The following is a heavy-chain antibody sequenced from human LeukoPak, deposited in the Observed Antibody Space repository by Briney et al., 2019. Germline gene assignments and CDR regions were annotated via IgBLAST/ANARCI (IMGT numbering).Heavy chain of an antibody. CDR1: GGSINNYY. V-gene: IGHV4-4*07. Sequence: PSETLSLTCTVSGGSINNYYWSWIRLPAGRGLEWIGRIYTRGSTNYNPSLKSRVTMSVDTSKNHFSLKLSSVTAADTAVYYCARGRFCSADICSGGDAFHIWGQGTMVSVSS. CDR2: IYTRGST. CDR3: ARGRFCSADICSGGDAFHI. J-gene: IGHJ3*02. D-gene: IGHD3-3*01.